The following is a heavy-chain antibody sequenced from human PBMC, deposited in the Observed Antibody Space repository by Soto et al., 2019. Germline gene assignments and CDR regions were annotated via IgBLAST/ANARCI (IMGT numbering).Heavy chain of an antibody. D-gene: IGHD3-22*01. V-gene: IGHV3-30*18. CDR1: GFTFISYG. CDR2: ISYDGSNK. CDR3: AKAHYYDSSGYFDY. J-gene: IGHJ4*02. Sequence: GGSLRLSCAASGFTFISYGMHWVRQAPGKGLEWVAVISYDGSNKYYADSVKGRFTISRDNSKNTLYLQMNSLRAEDTAVYYCAKAHYYDSSGYFDYWGQGTLVTVSS.